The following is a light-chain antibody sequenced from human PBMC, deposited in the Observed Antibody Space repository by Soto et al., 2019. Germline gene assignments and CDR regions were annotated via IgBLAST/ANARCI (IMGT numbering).Light chain of an antibody. J-gene: IGKJ1*01. V-gene: IGKV1-27*01. CDR2: AAS. CDR3: QQYDSSPPSWT. Sequence: DIQMTQSPSSLSASVGDRVTITCRASQGISNYLAWYQQKPGKVPKLLIYAASTLQSGVPSRFSGSGSGTDFTLTISRLEPEDFAVYYCQQYDSSPPSWTFGQGTTVEVK. CDR1: QGISNY.